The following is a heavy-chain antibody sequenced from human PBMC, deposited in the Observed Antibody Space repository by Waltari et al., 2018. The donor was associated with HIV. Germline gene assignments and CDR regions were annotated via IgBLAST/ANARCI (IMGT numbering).Heavy chain of an antibody. CDR2: IWYDGSTT. CDR1: GFTFAEYA. CDR3: ARKLCDF. J-gene: IGHJ4*02. V-gene: IGHV3-33*01. Sequence: QVQLVESGGGVVQPGRSLRLSCAASGFTFAEYAMHWVRQSPGKGLECLAIIWYDGSTTSYSDSVKGRFTISRDNPNNILYLQMNNLRPEDTGVYYCARKLCDFWGQGTLVTVSS.